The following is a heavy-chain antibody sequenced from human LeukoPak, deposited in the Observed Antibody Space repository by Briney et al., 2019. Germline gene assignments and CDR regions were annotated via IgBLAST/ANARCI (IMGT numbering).Heavy chain of an antibody. J-gene: IGHJ6*03. D-gene: IGHD2-21*02. Sequence: SQTLSLTCTVSGGSISSGSYYWSWIRQPAGKGLEWIGRIYTSGSTNYNPSLKSRVTISVDTSKNQFSLKLSSVTAADTAVYYCARDLEPVTPDYYYYYMDVWGKGTTVTVSS. CDR2: IYTSGST. CDR1: GGSISSGSYY. V-gene: IGHV4-61*02. CDR3: ARDLEPVTPDYYYYYMDV.